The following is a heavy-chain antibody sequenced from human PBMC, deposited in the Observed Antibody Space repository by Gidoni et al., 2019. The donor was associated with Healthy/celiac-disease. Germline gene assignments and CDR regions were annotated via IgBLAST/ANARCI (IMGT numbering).Heavy chain of an antibody. D-gene: IGHD6-19*01. J-gene: IGHJ4*02. CDR3: ARAAVAGNAFDY. CDR1: GGSNSSSSYY. Sequence: QLQLQESGPGLVKPSETLSLTCTVSGGSNSSSSYYWGWIRQPPGKGLEWIGSIYYSGSTYYNPSLKSRVTISVDTSKNQFSLKLSSVTAADTAVYYCARAAVAGNAFDYWGQGTLVTVSS. CDR2: IYYSGST. V-gene: IGHV4-39*07.